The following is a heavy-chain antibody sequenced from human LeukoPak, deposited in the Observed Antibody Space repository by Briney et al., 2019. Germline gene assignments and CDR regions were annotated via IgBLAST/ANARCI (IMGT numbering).Heavy chain of an antibody. CDR1: GFTFSSYS. J-gene: IGHJ6*03. Sequence: GGSLRPSCAASGFTFSSYSMNWVRQAPGKGLEWVSSISSSSSYIYYADSVKGRFTISRDNAKNSLYLQMNSLRAEDTAVYYCARDTTVTTRYYYYMDVWGKGTTVTVSS. V-gene: IGHV3-21*01. D-gene: IGHD4-11*01. CDR3: ARDTTVTTRYYYYMDV. CDR2: ISSSSSYI.